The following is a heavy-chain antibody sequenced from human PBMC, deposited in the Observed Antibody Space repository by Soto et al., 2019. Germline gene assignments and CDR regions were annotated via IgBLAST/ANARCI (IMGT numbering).Heavy chain of an antibody. J-gene: IGHJ4*02. V-gene: IGHV1-69*06. D-gene: IGHD5-12*01. CDR1: GGTFSSYA. CDR3: AREWSVANPGY. Sequence: ASVKVSCKASGGTFSSYAISWVRQAPGQGLEWMGGIIPIFGTANYAQKFQGRVTITADKSTSTAYMELSSLRSEDTAVHYCAREWSVANPGYWGQGTQVTVSS. CDR2: IIPIFGTA.